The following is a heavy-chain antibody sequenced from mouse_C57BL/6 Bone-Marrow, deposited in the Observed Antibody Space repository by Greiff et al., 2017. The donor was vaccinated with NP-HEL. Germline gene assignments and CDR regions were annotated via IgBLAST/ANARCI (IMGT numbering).Heavy chain of an antibody. Sequence: QVQLQQSGAELVKPGASVKISCKASGYAFSSYWMNWVKQRPGKGLEWIGQIYPGDGDTNYNGKFKGKATLTADKSSSTAYMQLSSLTAEDAAVYFGAREGPGTGIGYYYAMDYWGQGTSVTVSS. J-gene: IGHJ4*01. CDR2: IYPGDGDT. D-gene: IGHD4-1*01. CDR3: AREGPGTGIGYYYAMDY. V-gene: IGHV1-80*01. CDR1: GYAFSSYW.